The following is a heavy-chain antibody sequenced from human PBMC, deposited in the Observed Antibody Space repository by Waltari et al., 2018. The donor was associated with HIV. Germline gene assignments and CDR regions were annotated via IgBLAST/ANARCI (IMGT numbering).Heavy chain of an antibody. CDR2: VYNDGST. D-gene: IGHD2-15*01. V-gene: IGHV4-59*13. Sequence: QVQLLESGPGLVKPSETLYPTCNVSGGSISNYFWTWIRQAPGKTLEWIGYVYNDGSTEYNPSLKSRVTMSLDSANVQFSLNLNSVTAADTARYFCARCSFSSYYYFDLWGQGTHVTVSS. J-gene: IGHJ4*02. CDR1: GGSISNYF. CDR3: ARCSFSSYYYFDL.